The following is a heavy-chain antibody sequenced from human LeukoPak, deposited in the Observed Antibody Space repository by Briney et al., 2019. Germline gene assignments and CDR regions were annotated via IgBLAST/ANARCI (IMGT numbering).Heavy chain of an antibody. J-gene: IGHJ4*02. V-gene: IGHV1-2*02. CDR3: ARFSGSSNFDY. CDR2: IYPNSGGT. CDR1: GYTFSGYF. D-gene: IGHD1-26*01. Sequence: ASVKVSCRASGYTFSGYFMHWVRQAPGQGLEWMGWIYPNSGGTKYAQKLQGRVTMTRDTSISTIYMELSSLRSDDTAVYYCARFSGSSNFDYWGQGTLVTVSS.